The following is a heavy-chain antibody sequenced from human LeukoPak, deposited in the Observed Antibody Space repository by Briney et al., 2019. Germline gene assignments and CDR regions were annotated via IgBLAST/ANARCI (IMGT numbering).Heavy chain of an antibody. D-gene: IGHD5/OR15-5a*01. CDR3: ARQSGFLSTFDY. CDR2: IYYSGST. CDR1: GGSISSSSYY. J-gene: IGHJ4*02. V-gene: IGHV4-39*01. Sequence: SETLSLTCTVSGGSISSSSYYWGWIRQPPGKGLEWIGSIYYSGSTYYNPSLKSRVTISVDKSKNQFSVKLTSVTAADTAVYYCARQSGFLSTFDYWGQGTLVTVSS.